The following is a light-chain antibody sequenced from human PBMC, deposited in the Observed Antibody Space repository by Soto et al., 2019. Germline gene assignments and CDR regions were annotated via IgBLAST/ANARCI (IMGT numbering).Light chain of an antibody. Sequence: QSALTQPRSVSGSPGQSVTISCTGTSNDVGGYNYVSWYQQHPGKAPKLLIYDVTKRPSGVSDRFSGSKSGNTASLTISGLQAEDEGDYHCCSYAGRFTLLFGGGTQLTVL. CDR3: CSYAGRFTLL. V-gene: IGLV2-11*01. J-gene: IGLJ2*01. CDR1: SNDVGGYNY. CDR2: DVT.